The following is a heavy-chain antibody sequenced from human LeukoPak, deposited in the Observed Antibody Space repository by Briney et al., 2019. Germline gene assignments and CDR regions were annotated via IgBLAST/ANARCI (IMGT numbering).Heavy chain of an antibody. D-gene: IGHD3-10*01. CDR1: GFTFSSYG. CDR3: AKTNSMVWYPFDP. CDR2: ISGSGGST. Sequence: GGSLRLSCAASGFTFSSYGMSWVRQAPGKGLEWVSAISGSGGSTYYADSVKGRFTISRDSSKNTLYLQMNSLRAEDTAVYYCAKTNSMVWYPFDPWGQGTLVTVSS. V-gene: IGHV3-23*01. J-gene: IGHJ5*02.